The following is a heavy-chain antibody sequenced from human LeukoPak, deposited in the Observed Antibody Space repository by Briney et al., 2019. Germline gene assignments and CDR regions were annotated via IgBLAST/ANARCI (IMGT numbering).Heavy chain of an antibody. CDR1: GFTFSSYS. D-gene: IGHD4-23*01. Sequence: GGSLRLSCAASGFTFSSYSMNWVRQAPGKGLEWDSYISSSSSTIYYADSVKGRFTISRDNAKNSLYLQMNSLRAEDTAVYYCARDPVASYYFDYWGQGTLVTVSS. J-gene: IGHJ4*02. V-gene: IGHV3-48*01. CDR3: ARDPVASYYFDY. CDR2: ISSSSSTI.